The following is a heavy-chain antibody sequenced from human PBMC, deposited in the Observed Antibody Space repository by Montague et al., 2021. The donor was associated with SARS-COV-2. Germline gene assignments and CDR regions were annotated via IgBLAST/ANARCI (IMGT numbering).Heavy chain of an antibody. CDR3: AKHTVGVTRSYFDY. Sequence: SLRLSFSASGFTFSTYAMSWVRQAPGKGLEWVSAISSSGGTTYYADSVKGRFTISRDNSKNTLYLQMNSLRAEDTAVYYCAKHTVGVTRSYFDYWGQGTLVTVSS. CDR2: ISSSGGTT. V-gene: IGHV3-23*01. D-gene: IGHD1-26*01. J-gene: IGHJ4*02. CDR1: GFTFSTYA.